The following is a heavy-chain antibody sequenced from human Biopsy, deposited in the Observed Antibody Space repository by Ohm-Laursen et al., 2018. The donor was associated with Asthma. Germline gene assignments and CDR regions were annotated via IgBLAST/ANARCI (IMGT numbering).Heavy chain of an antibody. V-gene: IGHV3-30*03. CDR1: GFVFSQCG. CDR3: ARQSGQDYGDSSGFDI. D-gene: IGHD3-22*01. Sequence: SLRLSCAASGFVFSQCGMHWVRQGPGKGLEWAALVSSDGHNKYYEDSVKGRFTISRDNSRNRLYLQINRLTVEDSAVYFCARQSGQDYGDSSGFDIWGQGTKVAVSS. CDR2: VSSDGHNK. J-gene: IGHJ3*02.